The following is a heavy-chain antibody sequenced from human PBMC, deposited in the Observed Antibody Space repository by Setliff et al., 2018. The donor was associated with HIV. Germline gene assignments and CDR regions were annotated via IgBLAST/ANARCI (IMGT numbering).Heavy chain of an antibody. J-gene: IGHJ6*03. D-gene: IGHD3-22*01. CDR2: IYYTWST. CDR1: GGSISSSPYY. Sequence: PSETLSLTCIVFGGSISSSPYYWGWLRQPPGKGLEWIGYIYYTWSTTYNPSLESRFTISIDTSKNQFSLKLSSVNAADTAVYYCARQHYYDNSGRNLMDVWGKGTTVTVSS. CDR3: ARQHYYDNSGRNLMDV. V-gene: IGHV4-61*05.